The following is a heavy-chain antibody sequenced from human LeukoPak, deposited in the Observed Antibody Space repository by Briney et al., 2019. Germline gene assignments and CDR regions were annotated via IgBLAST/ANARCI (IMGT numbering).Heavy chain of an antibody. V-gene: IGHV3-23*01. Sequence: GGSLRLSCAVSGFSVSSFGMSWVRQAPGKGLEWVSAISVNGETTWYADSVKGRSIISRDNSKNTLYLQLSSLRAEDTAVYYCAQGYSSGWYPYWGQGSLVSVSS. J-gene: IGHJ4*02. D-gene: IGHD6-19*01. CDR3: AQGYSSGWYPY. CDR2: ISVNGETT. CDR1: GFSVSSFG.